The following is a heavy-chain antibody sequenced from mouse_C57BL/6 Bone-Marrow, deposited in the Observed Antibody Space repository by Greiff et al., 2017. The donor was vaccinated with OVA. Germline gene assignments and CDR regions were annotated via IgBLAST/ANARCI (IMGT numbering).Heavy chain of an antibody. Sequence: EVQGVESGEGLVKPGGSLKLSCAASGFTFSSYAMSWVRQTPEKRLEWVAYISSGGDYIYYADTVKGRFTFSRDNARNTLYLQLSSLKSEDTAMYYCTRGAFYFYGSSEAMGYWGQGTSVTVSS. CDR1: GFTFSSYA. CDR2: ISSGGDYI. V-gene: IGHV5-9-1*02. D-gene: IGHD1-1*01. CDR3: TRGAFYFYGSSEAMGY. J-gene: IGHJ4*01.